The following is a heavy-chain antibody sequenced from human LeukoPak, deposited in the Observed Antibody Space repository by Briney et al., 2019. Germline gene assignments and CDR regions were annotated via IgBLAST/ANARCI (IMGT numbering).Heavy chain of an antibody. Sequence: KPSETLSLTCTVSGGSMSSYYWSWIRQSPGKGLEWIGYIYYSGTTNYNPSLKSRVTISVDTSKNQFSLKLSSVTAADTAVYYCAREGSVNAFNIWGQGTMVTVSS. CDR1: GGSMSSYY. J-gene: IGHJ3*02. CDR2: IYYSGTT. V-gene: IGHV4-59*01. CDR3: AREGSVNAFNI.